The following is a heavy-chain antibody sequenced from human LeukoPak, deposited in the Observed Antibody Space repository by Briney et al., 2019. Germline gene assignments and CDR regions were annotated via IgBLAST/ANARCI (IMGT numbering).Heavy chain of an antibody. Sequence: GGSLRLSCAASGFTFSSYWMSWVRQAPGKGLEWVSGISGSGGSTYYTDSVKGRFTISRDNSKNTLYLQMNSLRAEDTAVYYCAKDITSYYYGSGSYSPQFDYWGQGTLVTVSS. CDR3: AKDITSYYYGSGSYSPQFDY. CDR1: GFTFSSYW. D-gene: IGHD3-10*01. V-gene: IGHV3-23*01. J-gene: IGHJ4*02. CDR2: ISGSGGST.